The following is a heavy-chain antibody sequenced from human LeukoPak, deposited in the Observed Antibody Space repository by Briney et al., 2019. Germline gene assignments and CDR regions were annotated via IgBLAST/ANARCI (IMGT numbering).Heavy chain of an antibody. CDR2: VSGSASST. V-gene: IGHV3-23*01. Sequence: GGSLRLSCVASGFTFTNYAMSWVRQAPGKGLEWVSAVSGSASSTYDADSVKGRFTISSDNSRNTVYLEMNSLRAEDTAVYYCASGSGYSGFGYWGQGTLVTVSS. CDR3: ASGSGYSGFGY. CDR1: GFTFTNYA. D-gene: IGHD1-26*01. J-gene: IGHJ4*02.